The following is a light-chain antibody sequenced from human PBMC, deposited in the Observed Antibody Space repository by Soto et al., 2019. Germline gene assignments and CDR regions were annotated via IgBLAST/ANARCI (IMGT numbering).Light chain of an antibody. CDR1: SSNIGAGYD. CDR2: DNK. J-gene: IGLJ2*01. CDR3: QSYDSSLSGVV. V-gene: IGLV1-40*01. Sequence: QSVLTQPPSVSGAPGQRVTISCTGSSSNIGAGYDVHWYQQLPGTAPTFLIYDNKNRPSGVPDRFSGSKSATSASLAITGLQAEDEADDYGQSYDSSLSGVVFGGGTKLTVL.